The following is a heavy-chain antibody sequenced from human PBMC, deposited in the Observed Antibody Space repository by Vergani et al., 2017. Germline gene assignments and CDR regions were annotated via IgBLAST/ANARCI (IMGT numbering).Heavy chain of an antibody. CDR3: ARAVAAAGPNWFDP. V-gene: IGHV4-30-2*01. J-gene: IGHJ5*02. Sequence: QLQLQESGSGLVKPSQTLSLTCAVSGGSISSGGYSWSWIRQPPGKGLEWIGYIYHSGSTYYNPSLTSRVTISVDRSKNQFSLKLNSVTAADTAVYYCARAVAAAGPNWFDPWGQGTLVTVSS. CDR1: GGSISSGGYS. D-gene: IGHD6-13*01. CDR2: IYHSGST.